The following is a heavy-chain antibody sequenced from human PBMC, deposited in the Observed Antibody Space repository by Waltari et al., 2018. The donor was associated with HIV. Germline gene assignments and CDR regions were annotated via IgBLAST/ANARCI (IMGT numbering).Heavy chain of an antibody. Sequence: EVQLVESGGGLVQPGGSLRLSCAASGFTFSSYWMSWVRQAPGKGLEWEANIKQDGSEKYYVDSVKGRFTISRDNAKNSLYLQMNSLRAEDTAVYYCARDQYSSSHQKDYYGMDVWGQGTTVTVSS. J-gene: IGHJ6*02. V-gene: IGHV3-7*01. CDR3: ARDQYSSSHQKDYYGMDV. CDR2: IKQDGSEK. D-gene: IGHD6-6*01. CDR1: GFTFSSYW.